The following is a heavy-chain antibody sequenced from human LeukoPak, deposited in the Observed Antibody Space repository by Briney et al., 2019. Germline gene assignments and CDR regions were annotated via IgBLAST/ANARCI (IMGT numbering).Heavy chain of an antibody. D-gene: IGHD3-3*01. CDR1: GFTFSSYA. J-gene: IGHJ4*02. V-gene: IGHV3-23*01. Sequence: GGSLRLSCAASGFTFSSYAMSWVRQAPGKGLEWVSAISGSGGSTYYADSVKGRFTISRDNSKNTLYLQMNSLRAEDTAVYYCAKDWDSGTYYDFWSGYRIFDYWGQGTLVTVSS. CDR2: ISGSGGST. CDR3: AKDWDSGTYYDFWSGYRIFDY.